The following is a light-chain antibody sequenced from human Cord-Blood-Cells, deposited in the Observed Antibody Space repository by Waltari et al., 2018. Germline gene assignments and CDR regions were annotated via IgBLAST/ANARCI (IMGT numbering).Light chain of an antibody. Sequence: QSVLPQPPSASGTPGQRVTISCSGSSSNSGSNYVYWYQQLPGATPKLLIYRNNQRPSGVPDRFSGAKSVTSAALAISGLRSEDEADYYCAAWDDSLSGYVFGTGTKVTVL. J-gene: IGLJ1*01. V-gene: IGLV1-47*01. CDR2: RNN. CDR3: AAWDDSLSGYV. CDR1: SSNSGSNY.